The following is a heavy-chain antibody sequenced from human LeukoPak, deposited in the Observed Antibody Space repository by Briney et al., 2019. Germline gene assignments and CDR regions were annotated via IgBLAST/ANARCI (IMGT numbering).Heavy chain of an antibody. D-gene: IGHD3-10*01. CDR3: TRGGVDNNLLDF. CDR1: GYPFTASG. CDR2: VSPNSGDT. Sequence: GASVKVSFKPSGYPFTASGLTWIRQAPGQGLEWKGVVSPNSGDTTYAQSLQGRVTMTTDASTSTAYMELRSLRSDDSAVYYCTRGGVDNNLLDFWGQGTLVTVSS. J-gene: IGHJ4*02. V-gene: IGHV1-18*01.